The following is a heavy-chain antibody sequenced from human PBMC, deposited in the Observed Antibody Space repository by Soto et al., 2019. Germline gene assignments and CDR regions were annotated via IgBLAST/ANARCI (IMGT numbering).Heavy chain of an antibody. CDR1: GITFSNYG. J-gene: IGHJ1*01. Sequence: EVQLLESGGGLVQPGGSLRLSCAASGITFSNYGMSWVRQAPGKGLEWVSGISGSGGSTYYADSVKGRFTIARDNSKNTLYLQMNSLRAEDTAVFYCAKGSSGWYIHHWGQGTLVTVSS. V-gene: IGHV3-23*01. CDR2: ISGSGGST. D-gene: IGHD6-19*01. CDR3: AKGSSGWYIHH.